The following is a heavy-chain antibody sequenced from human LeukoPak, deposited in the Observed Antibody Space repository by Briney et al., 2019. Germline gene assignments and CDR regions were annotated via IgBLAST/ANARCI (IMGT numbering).Heavy chain of an antibody. CDR1: GFTFSSYS. Sequence: PGGSLRLSCAASGFTFSSYSMNWVRQAPGKGLEWVSSISSSSSYIYYADSVKGRFTISRDNAKNSLYLQMNSLRAEDTAVYYCARDSISVYYYDSSGYYQDAFDIWGQGTMVTVSS. V-gene: IGHV3-21*01. J-gene: IGHJ3*02. CDR2: ISSSSSYI. D-gene: IGHD3-22*01. CDR3: ARDSISVYYYDSSGYYQDAFDI.